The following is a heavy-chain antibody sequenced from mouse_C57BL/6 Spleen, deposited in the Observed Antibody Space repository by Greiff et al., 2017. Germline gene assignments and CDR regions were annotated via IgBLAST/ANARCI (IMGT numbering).Heavy chain of an antibody. CDR3: ARVGDYGSEDAMDY. CDR2: IYPGDGDT. V-gene: IGHV1-80*01. Sequence: VQLQQSGAELVKPGASVKISCKASGYAFSSYWMNWVKQRPGKGLEWIGQIYPGDGDTNYNGKFKGKDTLTADKSSSTAYMQLSSLTSEDSAVYFCARVGDYGSEDAMDYWGQGTSVTVSS. CDR1: GYAFSSYW. J-gene: IGHJ4*01. D-gene: IGHD1-1*01.